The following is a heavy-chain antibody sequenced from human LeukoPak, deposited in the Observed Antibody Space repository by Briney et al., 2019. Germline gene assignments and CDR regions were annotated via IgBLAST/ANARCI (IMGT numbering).Heavy chain of an antibody. D-gene: IGHD3-10*01. CDR3: ARIYYYGSGSQS. Sequence: PSETLSLTCAVYGGSFSGYYWSWIRQPPGKGLEWIGEINHSGSTNYNPSLKSRVTISVDTPKNQFSLKLSSVTAADTAVYYCARIYYYGSGSQSWGQGTLVTVSS. CDR2: INHSGST. CDR1: GGSFSGYY. J-gene: IGHJ4*02. V-gene: IGHV4-34*01.